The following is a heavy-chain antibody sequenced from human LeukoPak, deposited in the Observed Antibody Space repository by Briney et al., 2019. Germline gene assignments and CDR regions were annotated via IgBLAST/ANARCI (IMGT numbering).Heavy chain of an antibody. J-gene: IGHJ4*02. Sequence: TSETLSLTCTVSGGSIGGDHGSWIRQAPGEGLEWIGYISYTGSTSYNPSLRSRVTISLNTPENQFSLRLTSVTAADTAVYYCARAVTGTSLVDFWGQGTLVAVSS. D-gene: IGHD6-19*01. CDR1: GGSIGGDH. CDR2: ISYTGST. V-gene: IGHV4-59*08. CDR3: ARAVTGTSLVDF.